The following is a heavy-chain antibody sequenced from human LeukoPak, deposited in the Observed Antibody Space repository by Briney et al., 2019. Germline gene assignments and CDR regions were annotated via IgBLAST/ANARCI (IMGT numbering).Heavy chain of an antibody. V-gene: IGHV4-59*01. CDR3: ARDGYSGNDGL. CDR2: IYHSGST. Sequence: SETLSLTCTVSGGSISSYYWSWLRQPPGKGLEWIGYIYHSGSTKYYPSLKSRVTISVDTSKNQFSLKLSPVTAADTAVYYCARDGYSGNDGLWGQGTLVTVSS. CDR1: GGSISSYY. J-gene: IGHJ4*02. D-gene: IGHD5-12*01.